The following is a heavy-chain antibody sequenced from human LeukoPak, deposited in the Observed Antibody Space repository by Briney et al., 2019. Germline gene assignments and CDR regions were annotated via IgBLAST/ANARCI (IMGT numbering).Heavy chain of an antibody. V-gene: IGHV3-30*02. CDR3: AKDVGVRTTVGYFDH. Sequence: PGGSLRLSCAASGFTFSSFGMHWVRQAPGKGLEWVAFIPYDGSNKYYADSVKGRFTISRDNSKNTLYLRMNSLRAEDTAVYYCAKDVGVRTTVGYFDHWGQGTLVTVSS. D-gene: IGHD4-11*01. CDR1: GFTFSSFG. CDR2: IPYDGSNK. J-gene: IGHJ4*02.